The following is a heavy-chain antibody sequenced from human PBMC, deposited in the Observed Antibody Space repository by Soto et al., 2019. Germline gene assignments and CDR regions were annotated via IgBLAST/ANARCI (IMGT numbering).Heavy chain of an antibody. CDR3: ARRNDFWRDYGMDV. Sequence: SETLSLTCTVSGGSISSSSYYWGWIRQPPGKGLEWIGSIYYSGSTYYNPSLKSRVTISVDTSKNQFSLKLSTVTAADTAVYYCARRNDFWRDYGMDVWGQRTTVTVPS. D-gene: IGHD3-3*01. CDR2: IYYSGST. J-gene: IGHJ6*02. V-gene: IGHV4-39*01. CDR1: GGSISSSSYY.